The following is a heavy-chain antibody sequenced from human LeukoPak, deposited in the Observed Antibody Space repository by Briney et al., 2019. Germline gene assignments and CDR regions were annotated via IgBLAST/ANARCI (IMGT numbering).Heavy chain of an antibody. J-gene: IGHJ4*02. D-gene: IGHD1-26*01. Sequence: GGSLRLSCAASGFTFSSYGTHWVRQAPGKGLEWVAVISYDGSNKYYADSVKGRFTISRDNSKNTLYLQMNSLRAEDTAVYYCAKDERMEWELPFDYWGQGTLVTVSS. CDR1: GFTFSSYG. CDR2: ISYDGSNK. V-gene: IGHV3-30*18. CDR3: AKDERMEWELPFDY.